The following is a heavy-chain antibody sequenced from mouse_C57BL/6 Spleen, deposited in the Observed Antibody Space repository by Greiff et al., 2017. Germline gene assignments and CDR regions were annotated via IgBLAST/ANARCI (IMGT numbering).Heavy chain of an antibody. Sequence: QVTLNVSGPGILQSSQTLSLTCSFSGFSLSTSGMGVSWIRQPSGKGLEWLAHIYWDDDKRYNPSLKSRLTISKDTSRNQVFLKITSVDTADTATYYCARPNYYGSSYGWYFDVWGTGTTVTVSS. CDR1: GFSLSTSGMG. CDR3: ARPNYYGSSYGWYFDV. CDR2: IYWDDDK. J-gene: IGHJ1*03. V-gene: IGHV8-12*01. D-gene: IGHD1-1*01.